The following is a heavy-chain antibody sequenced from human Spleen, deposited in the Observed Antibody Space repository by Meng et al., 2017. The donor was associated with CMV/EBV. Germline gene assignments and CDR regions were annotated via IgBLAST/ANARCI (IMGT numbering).Heavy chain of an antibody. CDR1: GFTFSHHG. D-gene: IGHD1-26*01. J-gene: IGHJ4*02. CDR2: ISYDGSNK. Sequence: GESLKISCAASGFTFSHHGMHWVRQAPGKGLEWVAVISYDGSNKYYADSVKGRFTISRDNSKNTLYLQMNSLRGEDTAVYFSARDRGYVGATPDYWGQGTLVTVSS. V-gene: IGHV3-30*19. CDR3: ARDRGYVGATPDY.